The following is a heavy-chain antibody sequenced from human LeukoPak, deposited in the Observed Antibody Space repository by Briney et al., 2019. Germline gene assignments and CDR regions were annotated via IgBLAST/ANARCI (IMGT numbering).Heavy chain of an antibody. D-gene: IGHD3-22*01. Sequence: ASVNVSFKSSGYTFIEYYMHSVGQAPGQGGAWMGWINPNSGGTNDAQKYQCRVTMTRDTSISTAYLELSRLRSDDTAVYYCARVGDNSSGFYLYWYFALWGRGTLVTVSS. J-gene: IGHJ2*01. CDR2: INPNSGGT. CDR3: ARVGDNSSGFYLYWYFAL. CDR1: GYTFIEYY. V-gene: IGHV1-2*02.